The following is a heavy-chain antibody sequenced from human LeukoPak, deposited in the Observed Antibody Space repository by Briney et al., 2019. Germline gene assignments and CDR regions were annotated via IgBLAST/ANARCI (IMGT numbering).Heavy chain of an antibody. V-gene: IGHV4-34*01. CDR1: GGSFSGYY. D-gene: IGHD3-22*01. Sequence: SETLSLTCAVYGGSFSGYYWSWIRQPPGKGLEWIGEINHSGSTNYNPSLKSRVTISVDTSKNQFSLKLSSVTAADTAVYYCARHAYDSSGYYGYWGQGTLVTVSS. CDR3: ARHAYDSSGYYGY. CDR2: INHSGST. J-gene: IGHJ4*02.